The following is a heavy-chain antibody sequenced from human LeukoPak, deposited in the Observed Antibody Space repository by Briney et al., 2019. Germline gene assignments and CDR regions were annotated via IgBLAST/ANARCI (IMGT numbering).Heavy chain of an antibody. V-gene: IGHV4-34*01. D-gene: IGHD1-26*01. CDR1: GGSIGGYY. CDR2: INHSGTT. Sequence: PSETLSLTCAVYGGSIGGYYWSWIRQPPGKGLEWIGEINHSGTTSYNPSLKSRVTMSVDTSKNQFSLKLSSITAADTAAYYCARGEGGAPIFWGQGTLVTVSS. J-gene: IGHJ4*02. CDR3: ARGEGGAPIF.